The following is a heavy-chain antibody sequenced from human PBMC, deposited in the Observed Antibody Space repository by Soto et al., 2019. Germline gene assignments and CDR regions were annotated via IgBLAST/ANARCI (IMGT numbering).Heavy chain of an antibody. J-gene: IGHJ4*02. V-gene: IGHV4-34*01. CDR1: GGSFSGYY. Sequence: PSETLSLTCAVYGGSFSGYYWSWIRQPPGKGLEWIGEINHSGSTNYNPSLKSRVTISVDTSKNQFPLKLSSVTAADTAVYYCARAPRRGLYYFDYWGQGTLVTVSS. D-gene: IGHD5-12*01. CDR3: ARAPRRGLYYFDY. CDR2: INHSGST.